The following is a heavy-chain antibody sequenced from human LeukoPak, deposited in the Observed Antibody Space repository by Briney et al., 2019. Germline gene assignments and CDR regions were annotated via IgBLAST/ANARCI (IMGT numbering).Heavy chain of an antibody. CDR2: LSGSGGGT. CDR3: AKRGVVIRLILVGFHKEAYYFDS. V-gene: IGHV3-23*01. Sequence: GGSLRLSCAVSGITLSNYGMSWVRQAPGKGLEWVAGLSGSGGGTNYADSVKGRFTISRDNAKNTLYLQMNSLRAEDTAVYFCAKRGVVIRLILVGFHKEAYYFDSWGQGALVTVSS. D-gene: IGHD3-10*01. J-gene: IGHJ4*02. CDR1: GITLSNYG.